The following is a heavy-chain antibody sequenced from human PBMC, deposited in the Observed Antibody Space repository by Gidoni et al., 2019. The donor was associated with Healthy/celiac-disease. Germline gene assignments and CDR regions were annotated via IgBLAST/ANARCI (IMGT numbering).Heavy chain of an antibody. D-gene: IGHD3-10*01. CDR1: GFTFSNAW. CDR3: TTAYAWVSGSYDY. Sequence: EVQLVESGGGLVKPGGSLRLSCAASGFTFSNAWMSWVRQAPGKGLEWVGRIKSKTDGGTTDYAAPVKGRFTISRDDSKNTLYLQMNSLKTEDTAVYYCTTAYAWVSGSYDYWGQGTLVTVSS. V-gene: IGHV3-15*01. CDR2: IKSKTDGGTT. J-gene: IGHJ4*02.